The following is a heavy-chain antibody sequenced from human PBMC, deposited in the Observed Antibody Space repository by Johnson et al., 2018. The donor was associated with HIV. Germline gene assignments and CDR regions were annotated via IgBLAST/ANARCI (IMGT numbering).Heavy chain of an antibody. J-gene: IGHJ3*02. Sequence: QVQLVESGGGLVQPGGSLRLSCAASGVTFSDYYMSWIRQAPGKGLDWISYISSGGSTKYYADSVKGRFTISRDNAKNSLYLQMNSLRAEDTAVYYCARGRPSGSHDAFDIWGQGTMVTVSS. D-gene: IGHD3-22*01. CDR2: ISSGGSTK. V-gene: IGHV3-11*04. CDR3: ARGRPSGSHDAFDI. CDR1: GVTFSDYY.